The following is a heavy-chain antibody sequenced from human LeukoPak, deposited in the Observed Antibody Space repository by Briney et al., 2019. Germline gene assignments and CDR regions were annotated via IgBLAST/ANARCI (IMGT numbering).Heavy chain of an antibody. D-gene: IGHD2-2*01. Sequence: KTSQTLSLTCTVSGGSISSSSYYWGWIRQPPGKGLEWIGSIYYSGSTYYNPSLKSRVTISVDTSKNQFSLKLSSVTAADTAVYYCARDDSCSSTSCYHDAFDIWGQGTMVTVSS. V-gene: IGHV4-39*07. CDR3: ARDDSCSSTSCYHDAFDI. J-gene: IGHJ3*02. CDR1: GGSISSSSYY. CDR2: IYYSGST.